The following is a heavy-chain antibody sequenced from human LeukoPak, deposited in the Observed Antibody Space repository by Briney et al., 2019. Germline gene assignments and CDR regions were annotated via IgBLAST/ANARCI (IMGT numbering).Heavy chain of an antibody. D-gene: IGHD3-10*01. J-gene: IGHJ5*02. CDR3: ARDLGYGSGPDWFDP. CDR2: ISSSGSST. Sequence: GGSLRLSCAASGFIFSSYEMNWVRQAPGKGLEWVSYISSSGSSTYYADSVKGRFTISRDNAKNSLYLQMNSLKTEDTAVYFCARDLGYGSGPDWFDPWGQGTLVTVSS. V-gene: IGHV3-48*03. CDR1: GFIFSSYE.